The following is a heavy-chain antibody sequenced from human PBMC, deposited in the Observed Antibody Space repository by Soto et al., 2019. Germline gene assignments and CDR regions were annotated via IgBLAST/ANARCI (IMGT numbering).Heavy chain of an antibody. V-gene: IGHV4-39*01. CDR1: GGSISSYY. CDR2: IYYSGST. CDR3: ARRWGYSFDY. D-gene: IGHD7-27*01. Sequence: QLQLQESGPGLVKPSETLSLTCTVSGGSISSYYWGWIRRPPGKGLEWIGSIYYSGSTYYNPSLKSRVTIYVDTSKNQFSLKLSSVTAAETAVYYCARRWGYSFDYWGQGTLVTVSS. J-gene: IGHJ4*02.